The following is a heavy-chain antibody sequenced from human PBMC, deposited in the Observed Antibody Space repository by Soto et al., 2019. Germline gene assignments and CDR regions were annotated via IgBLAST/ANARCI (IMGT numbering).Heavy chain of an antibody. D-gene: IGHD3-22*01. J-gene: IGHJ4*02. CDR2: IWYDGSNK. Sequence: PGGSLRLSCAASGFTFSSYGMHWVRQAPGKGLEWVAVIWYDGSNKYYADSVKGRFTISRDNSKNTLYLQMNSLRAEDTAVYYCANTDLLLPGYFDYWGQGTLVTVSS. V-gene: IGHV3-33*06. CDR3: ANTDLLLPGYFDY. CDR1: GFTFSSYG.